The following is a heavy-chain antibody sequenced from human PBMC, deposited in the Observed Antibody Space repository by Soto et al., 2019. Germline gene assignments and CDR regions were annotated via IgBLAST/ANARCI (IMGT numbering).Heavy chain of an antibody. CDR1: GGSISSSSYY. Sequence: PSETLSLTCTVSGGSISSSSYYWGWIRQPPGKGLEWIGSIYYSGSTYYNPSLKSRVTISVDTSKNQFSLKLSSVTAADTAVYYCARRGSSSWYGWFDPWGQGTLVTVSS. V-gene: IGHV4-39*01. J-gene: IGHJ5*02. D-gene: IGHD6-13*01. CDR2: IYYSGST. CDR3: ARRGSSSWYGWFDP.